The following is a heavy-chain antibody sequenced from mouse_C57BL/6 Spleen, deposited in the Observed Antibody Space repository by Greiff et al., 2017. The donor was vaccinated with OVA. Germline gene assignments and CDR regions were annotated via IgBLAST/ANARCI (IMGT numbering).Heavy chain of an antibody. J-gene: IGHJ1*03. V-gene: IGHV5-15*01. CDR1: GFTFSDYG. CDR2: ISNLAYSI. D-gene: IGHD1-1*01. Sequence: EVKLMESGGGLVQPGGSLKLSCAASGFTFSDYGMAWVRQAPRKGPEWVAFISNLAYSIYYADTVTGRFPISRENAKNTLYLEMSSLRSEDTAMYYCARQCYYGSGYFDVWGTGTTVTVSS. CDR3: ARQCYYGSGYFDV.